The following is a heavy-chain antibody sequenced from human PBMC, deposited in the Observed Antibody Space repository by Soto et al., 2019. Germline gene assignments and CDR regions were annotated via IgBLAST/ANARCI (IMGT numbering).Heavy chain of an antibody. Sequence: SETLSLTCTVSGGSISSSSYYWGWIRQPPGKGLEWIGSIYYSGSTYYNPSLKSRVTISVDTSKNQFSLKLSSVTAADTAVYYCARRLYYDSSGFEGGGMDAWGQGTTVTVS. D-gene: IGHD3-22*01. V-gene: IGHV4-39*01. CDR2: IYYSGST. CDR3: ARRLYYDSSGFEGGGMDA. CDR1: GGSISSSSYY. J-gene: IGHJ6*02.